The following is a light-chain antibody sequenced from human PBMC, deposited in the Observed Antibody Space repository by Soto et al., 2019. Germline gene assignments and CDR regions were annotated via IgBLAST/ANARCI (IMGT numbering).Light chain of an antibody. J-gene: IGLJ2*01. CDR1: SSDIGGYNH. CDR2: EVT. CDR3: SSYASGTTPVV. V-gene: IGLV2-14*01. Sequence: QSALTQPASVSGSPGQSITISCTGTSSDIGGYNHVSWYQQHAGAAPKLIIYEVTYRPSGVSNRFSGSKSGNTASLTISGLQTDDEADYYCSSYASGTTPVVFGGGTKLTVL.